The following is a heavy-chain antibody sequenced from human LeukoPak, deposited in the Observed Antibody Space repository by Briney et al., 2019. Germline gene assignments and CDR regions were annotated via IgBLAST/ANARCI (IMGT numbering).Heavy chain of an antibody. V-gene: IGHV3-23*01. CDR3: AKLGEYYYDSSGPDYFDY. CDR1: GFTFSSYG. CDR2: IIASGGST. Sequence: GGSLRLSCAASGFTFSSYGMSWVRQSPGKGLEWVSAIIASGGSTYHADSVKGRFTISRDNSKNTLYLQMNSLRAEDTAVYYCAKLGEYYYDSSGPDYFDYWGQGTLVTVSS. J-gene: IGHJ4*02. D-gene: IGHD3-22*01.